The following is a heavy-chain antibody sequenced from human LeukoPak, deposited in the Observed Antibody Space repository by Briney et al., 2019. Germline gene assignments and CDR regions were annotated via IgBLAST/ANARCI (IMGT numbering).Heavy chain of an antibody. Sequence: ASMKVSCKASGYTFTGYYMHWVRQAPGQGLEWMGWINPNSGGTNYAQKFQGRVTMTRDTSISTAYMELSRLRSDDTAVYYCARVGPAAVPYYYYYMDVWGKGTTVTVSS. V-gene: IGHV1-2*02. CDR3: ARVGPAAVPYYYYYMDV. CDR1: GYTFTGYY. CDR2: INPNSGGT. D-gene: IGHD6-13*01. J-gene: IGHJ6*03.